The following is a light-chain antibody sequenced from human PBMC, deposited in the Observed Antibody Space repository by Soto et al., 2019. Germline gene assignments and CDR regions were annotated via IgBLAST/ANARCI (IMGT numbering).Light chain of an antibody. Sequence: EIVMTQSPATLSVSPGERATLSCRASQSVNNNLAWYQQKPGQAPSLLIYGASTRATGIPARFSGSGSGTAFTLTISSLQSEDFAVYYCQKYSNWPYTFGQGTKLEIK. V-gene: IGKV3-15*01. J-gene: IGKJ2*01. CDR3: QKYSNWPYT. CDR1: QSVNNN. CDR2: GAS.